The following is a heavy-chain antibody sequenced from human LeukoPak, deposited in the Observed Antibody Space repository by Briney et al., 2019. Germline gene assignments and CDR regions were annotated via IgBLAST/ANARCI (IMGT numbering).Heavy chain of an antibody. J-gene: IGHJ4*02. V-gene: IGHV4-61*02. Sequence: SETLSLTCTVSGGSISSGSYYWSWIRQPPGKGLEWIGRTYTSGSTNYNPSLNSRATISVDTSKNQFSLKLSSVTAADTAVYYCARTGIVGATINYWGQGTLVTVSS. CDR2: TYTSGST. D-gene: IGHD1-26*01. CDR1: GGSISSGSYY. CDR3: ARTGIVGATINY.